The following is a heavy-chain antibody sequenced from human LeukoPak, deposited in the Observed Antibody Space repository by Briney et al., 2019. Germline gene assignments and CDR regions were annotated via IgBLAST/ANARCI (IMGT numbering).Heavy chain of an antibody. V-gene: IGHV4-34*01. D-gene: IGHD2-2*01. CDR2: INHSGST. CDR3: ARGAVVPAARYNWFDP. J-gene: IGHJ5*02. CDR1: GGSFSGYY. Sequence: SGTLSLTCAVYGGSFSGYYWSWIRQPPGKGLEWIGEINHSGSTNFNPSLKSRVTISVDTSKNQFSLKLSSVTAADTAVYYCARGAVVPAARYNWFDPWGQGTLVTVSS.